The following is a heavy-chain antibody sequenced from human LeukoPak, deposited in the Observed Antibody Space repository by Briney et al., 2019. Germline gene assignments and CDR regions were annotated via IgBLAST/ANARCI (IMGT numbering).Heavy chain of an antibody. Sequence: GESLKISCKGSGYSFTSYWIGWVRQMPGKGLEWMGIIYPGDSDTRYSPSFQGQVTISADKSISTAYLQWSSLKASDTAMYYCARQFGGSYYRGPFDYWGQGTLVTVSS. CDR3: ARQFGGSYYRGPFDY. CDR2: IYPGDSDT. CDR1: GYSFTSYW. J-gene: IGHJ4*02. D-gene: IGHD1-26*01. V-gene: IGHV5-51*01.